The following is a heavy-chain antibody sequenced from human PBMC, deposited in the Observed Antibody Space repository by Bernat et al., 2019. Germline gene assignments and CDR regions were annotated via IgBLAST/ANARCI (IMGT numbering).Heavy chain of an antibody. J-gene: IGHJ6*02. CDR2: ISYDGSNK. V-gene: IGHV3-30*03. D-gene: IGHD3-16*02. CDR3: AGGELSLSWGGATPYYYYGMDV. CDR1: GFTFSSYG. Sequence: QVQLVESGGGVVQPGRSLRLSCAASGFTFSSYGMHWVRQAPGKGLEWVAVISYDGSNKDYADAVKGRFTISRDNYKNALYLQRNSLRAEDTAVYYCAGGELSLSWGGATPYYYYGMDVWGQGTTVTVSS.